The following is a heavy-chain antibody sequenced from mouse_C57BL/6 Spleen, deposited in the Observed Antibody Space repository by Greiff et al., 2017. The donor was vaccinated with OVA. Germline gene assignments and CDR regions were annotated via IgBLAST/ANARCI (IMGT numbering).Heavy chain of an antibody. CDR3: ARRAIGDAMDY. D-gene: IGHD2-14*01. V-gene: IGHV1-61*01. CDR2: IYPSDSET. J-gene: IGHJ4*01. Sequence: QFQLQQPGAELVRPGSSVKLSCKASGYTFTSYWMDWVKQRPGQGLEWIGNIYPSDSETHYTQKFKDKATLTVDTSSSTAYMQLSSLTSEDSAVYYGARRAIGDAMDYWGQGTSVTVSS. CDR1: GYTFTSYW.